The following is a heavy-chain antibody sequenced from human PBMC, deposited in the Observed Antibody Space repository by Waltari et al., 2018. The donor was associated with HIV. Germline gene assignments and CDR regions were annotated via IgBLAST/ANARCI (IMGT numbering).Heavy chain of an antibody. CDR2: IHYNGRA. CDR3: ARDWGVTTGPFDF. V-gene: IGHV4-38-2*02. CDR1: GSSITSGYY. J-gene: IGHJ4*02. Sequence: QVQLQESGPGLVQTLETLSLTCAVSGSSITSGYYWAWIRQSPGKGLAWIATIHYNGRADYNPVLGGRVRVSLDPSKNQFSLKMRYGTAADTAIYYCARDWGVTTGPFDFWGQGTQVTVSS. D-gene: IGHD4-4*01.